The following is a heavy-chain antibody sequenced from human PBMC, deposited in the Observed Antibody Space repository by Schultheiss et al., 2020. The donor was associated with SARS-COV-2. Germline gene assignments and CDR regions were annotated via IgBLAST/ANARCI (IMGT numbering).Heavy chain of an antibody. J-gene: IGHJ6*02. V-gene: IGHV1-2*02. CDR2: INPNSGGT. CDR1: GYTFTGYY. CDR3: AKDMHSNYVPVYGMDV. Sequence: ASVKVSCKASGYTFTGYYMHWVRQAPGQGLEWMGWINPNSGGTNYAQKFQGRVTMTRDTSISTAYMELSRLRSEDTALYYCAKDMHSNYVPVYGMDVWGQGTTVTVSS. D-gene: IGHD4-11*01.